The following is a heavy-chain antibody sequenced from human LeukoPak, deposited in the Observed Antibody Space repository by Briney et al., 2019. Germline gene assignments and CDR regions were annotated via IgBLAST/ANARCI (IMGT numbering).Heavy chain of an antibody. Sequence: GGSLRLSCAASGFAFSSSGIHWVRQAPGKGLEWVAFIRYGGSIKYYADSVKGRFTISRDNSKNTVSLEMNSLGGEDTAVYYCAKGVVYVDVWGRGTTVTVSS. V-gene: IGHV3-30*02. CDR2: IRYGGSIK. CDR3: AKGVVYVDV. CDR1: GFAFSSSG. J-gene: IGHJ6*03. D-gene: IGHD2-15*01.